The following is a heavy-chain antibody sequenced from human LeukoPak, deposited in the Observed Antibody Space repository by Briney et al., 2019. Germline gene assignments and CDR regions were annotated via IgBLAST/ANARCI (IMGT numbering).Heavy chain of an antibody. Sequence: SETLSLTCSVSGGSISSYYWSWIRQPPGRGLEWIGYIYSSGSTNYNPSLKSRVTISLDTSKNQFSLKLSSVTAADTAVYYCASSSWHSRLGDYWGQGTLVTVSS. V-gene: IGHV4-59*12. CDR3: ASSSWHSRLGDY. CDR1: GGSISSYY. CDR2: IYSSGST. J-gene: IGHJ4*02. D-gene: IGHD6-13*01.